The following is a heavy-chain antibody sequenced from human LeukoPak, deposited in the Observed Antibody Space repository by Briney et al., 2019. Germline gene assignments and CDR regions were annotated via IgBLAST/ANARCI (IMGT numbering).Heavy chain of an antibody. Sequence: SETLSLTCAVYGGSFSGYYWSWIRQPPGKGLEWIGEINHSGSANYNPSLKSRVTISVDTSKNQFSLKLSSVTAADTAVYYCARGAIAARRFDYWGQGTLVTVSS. CDR2: INHSGSA. CDR3: ARGAIAARRFDY. CDR1: GGSFSGYY. V-gene: IGHV4-34*01. D-gene: IGHD6-6*01. J-gene: IGHJ4*02.